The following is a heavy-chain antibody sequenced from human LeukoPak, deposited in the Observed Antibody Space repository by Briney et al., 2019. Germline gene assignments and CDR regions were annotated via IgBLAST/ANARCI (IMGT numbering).Heavy chain of an antibody. CDR2: IIPIFGTA. J-gene: IGHJ5*02. CDR3: ARGSSGDYSVSGSAWFDP. Sequence: SVKVSCKASGGTFSSYAISWVRQAPGQGLEWMGGIIPIFGTANYAQKFQGRVTMTRNTSVSTAYMDLSSLRSEDTAVYYCARGSSGDYSVSGSAWFDPWGQGTLVTVSS. V-gene: IGHV1-69*05. CDR1: GGTFSSYA. D-gene: IGHD3-10*01.